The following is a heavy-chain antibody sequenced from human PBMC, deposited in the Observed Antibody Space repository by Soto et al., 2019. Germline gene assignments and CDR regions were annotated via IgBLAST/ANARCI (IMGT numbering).Heavy chain of an antibody. CDR1: GYTFTDYY. J-gene: IGHJ5*02. CDR3: ARGGREVPRIPYDT. Sequence: QVHLVQSGAEVKKPGASVYVSCKASGYTFTDYYVHWVRQAPGQGLEWMGWINPNVGGTNYARKFQGRLTMTRDTSISTVYMQLTRLGPDDTARYYCARGGREVPRIPYDTWGQGTLVTV. V-gene: IGHV1-2*02. D-gene: IGHD3-16*01. CDR2: INPNVGGT.